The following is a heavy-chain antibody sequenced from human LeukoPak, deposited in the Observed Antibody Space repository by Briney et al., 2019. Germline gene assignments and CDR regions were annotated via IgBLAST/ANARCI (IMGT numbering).Heavy chain of an antibody. Sequence: ASVKVSCKASGFTFINYYLHWVRQAPGQGLEWMGIINSSGGGTSYAQKFQGRVTMTRDTSTSTVYMELSSLRSDDTAIYYCARGPGVTNDYDTTGYYLDEYWGQGTLVTVSS. CDR1: GFTFINYY. CDR2: INSSGGGT. J-gene: IGHJ4*02. CDR3: ARGPGVTNDYDTTGYYLDEY. V-gene: IGHV1-46*01. D-gene: IGHD3-22*01.